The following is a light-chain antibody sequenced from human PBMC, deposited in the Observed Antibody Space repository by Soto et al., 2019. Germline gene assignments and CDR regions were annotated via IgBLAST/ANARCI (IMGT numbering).Light chain of an antibody. Sequence: QSVLTQPASVSGSPGQSISISCTGTSSDVGAYNFVSWYQQHPDKAPKLVIFDVNNRPSGVSNRFSGSKSGNTASLTISGLRAEDGADYYCTSYTSISTYVFGTGTKLTVL. V-gene: IGLV2-14*01. CDR2: DVN. CDR3: TSYTSISTYV. CDR1: SSDVGAYNF. J-gene: IGLJ1*01.